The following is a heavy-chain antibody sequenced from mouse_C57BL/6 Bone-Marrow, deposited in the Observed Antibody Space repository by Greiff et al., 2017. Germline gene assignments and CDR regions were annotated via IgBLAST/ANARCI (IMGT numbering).Heavy chain of an antibody. D-gene: IGHD2-14*01. CDR1: GFTFSSYG. V-gene: IGHV5-6*01. CDR3: ARGDRRTWFAY. CDR2: ISSGGSYT. Sequence: EVQGVESGGDLVKPGGSLKLSCAASGFTFSSYGMSWVRPTPDKRLEWVATISSGGSYTYYPDSVKGRFTISRDNAKNTLYLQMSSLKSEDTAMYYCARGDRRTWFAYWGQGTLVTVSA. J-gene: IGHJ3*01.